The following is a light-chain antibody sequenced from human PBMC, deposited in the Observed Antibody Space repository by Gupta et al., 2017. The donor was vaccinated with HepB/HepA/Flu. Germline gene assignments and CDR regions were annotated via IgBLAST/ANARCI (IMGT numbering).Light chain of an antibody. CDR2: GRN. V-gene: IGLV3-19*01. CDR1: SLRSYY. Sequence: SSELTQDPAVSVALGQTVRITCQGDSLRSYYASWYQQKPGQAPVLVIYGRNNRPSGIQDRFSGSSSGNTASLTITGAQAEEEGDYYCNSRDSSGDHPFGGGTKLTVL. CDR3: NSRDSSGDHP. J-gene: IGLJ2*01.